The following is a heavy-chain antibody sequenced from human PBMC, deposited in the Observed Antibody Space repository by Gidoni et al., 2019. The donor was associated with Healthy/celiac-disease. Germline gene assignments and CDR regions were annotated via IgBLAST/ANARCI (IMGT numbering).Heavy chain of an antibody. Sequence: EVQLVESGGGLVQPGRSLRLYCAAAGVTFADYAMHWVRQAPGKCLGLVSCFSWNIGSICFADSVKGRFTISRDNSKNSLYLQMNSLRAEDSALYYCAKDQLGFGGDAFDIWGQGTMVTVSS. CDR3: AKDQLGFGGDAFDI. J-gene: IGHJ3*02. D-gene: IGHD3-16*01. CDR1: GVTFADYA. V-gene: IGHV3-9*01. CDR2: FSWNIGSI.